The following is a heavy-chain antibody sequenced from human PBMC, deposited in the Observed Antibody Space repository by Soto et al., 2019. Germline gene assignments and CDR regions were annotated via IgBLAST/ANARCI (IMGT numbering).Heavy chain of an antibody. D-gene: IGHD3-10*01. CDR1: GGSISSSSYY. V-gene: IGHV4-39*01. CDR3: ARHLYYYGSGFLYYFDY. CDR2: IYYSGST. Sequence: TSETLSLTCTVSGGSISSSSYYWGWIRQPPGKGLEWIGSIYYSGSTYYNPSLKSRVTISVDTSKNQFSLKLSSVTAADTAVYYCARHLYYYGSGFLYYFDYWGQGTLVTVSS. J-gene: IGHJ4*02.